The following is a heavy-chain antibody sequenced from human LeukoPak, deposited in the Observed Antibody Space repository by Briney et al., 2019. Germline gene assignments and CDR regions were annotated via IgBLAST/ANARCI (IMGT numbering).Heavy chain of an antibody. V-gene: IGHV3-48*02. CDR1: GFTFSSYS. J-gene: IGHJ4*02. CDR3: ARDVPRRGDRHYFDY. CDR2: ISSSSSTI. D-gene: IGHD2-21*02. Sequence: GGSLRLSCAASGFTFSSYSMNWVRQAPGKGLEWVSYISSSSSTIYYADSVKGRFTISRDNAKNSLYLQMNSLRDEDTAVYYCARDVPRRGDRHYFDYWGQGTLVTVSS.